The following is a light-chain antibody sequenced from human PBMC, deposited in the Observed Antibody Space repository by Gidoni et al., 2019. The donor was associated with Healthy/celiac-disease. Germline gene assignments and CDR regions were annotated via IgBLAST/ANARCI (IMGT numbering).Light chain of an antibody. CDR1: QSVLYSSNNKNY. V-gene: IGKV4-1*01. CDR2: WAS. CDR3: QQYYSTPCS. Sequence: DIVMTQSPDSLAVSLGERATINCKSSQSVLYSSNNKNYLAWYQQKPGQPPKLLIYWASTRESGVPDRFSGSGSGTDFTLTISSLQAEDVAFYYCQQYYSTPCSFXXXTKLEIK. J-gene: IGKJ2*04.